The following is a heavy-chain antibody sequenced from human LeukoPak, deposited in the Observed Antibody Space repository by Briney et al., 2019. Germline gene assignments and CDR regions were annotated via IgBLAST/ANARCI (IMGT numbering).Heavy chain of an antibody. J-gene: IGHJ3*02. Sequence: GGSLRLSCAASGFTFSSYSMNWVRQAPGKGLEWVSAIIGSGGSTYYADSVKGRFTISRDNSKNTLYLQMNSLRAEDTAVYYCAKFRVRVNDAFDIWGQGTMVTVSS. CDR1: GFTFSSYS. CDR2: IIGSGGST. D-gene: IGHD3-16*02. V-gene: IGHV3-23*01. CDR3: AKFRVRVNDAFDI.